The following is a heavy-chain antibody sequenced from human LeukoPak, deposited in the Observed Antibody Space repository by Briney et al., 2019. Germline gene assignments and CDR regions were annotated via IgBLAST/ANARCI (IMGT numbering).Heavy chain of an antibody. J-gene: IGHJ6*02. CDR1: GFTFSSYW. Sequence: GGSLRLSCAASGFTFSSYWMSWVRQAPGKGVGWGANIKEDGSEKYYVVSVKGRFTISRDNAKNSLYLQMNSLRAEDTAVYYCARDHGYSYGLDLYYYYYYGMDVWGQGTTVTVSS. V-gene: IGHV3-7*01. D-gene: IGHD5-18*01. CDR2: IKEDGSEK. CDR3: ARDHGYSYGLDLYYYYYYGMDV.